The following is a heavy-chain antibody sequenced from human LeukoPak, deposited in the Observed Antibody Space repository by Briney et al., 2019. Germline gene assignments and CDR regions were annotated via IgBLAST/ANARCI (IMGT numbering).Heavy chain of an antibody. Sequence: SETLSLTCTVSGGSISSHYWSWIRQPPGKGLEWIGYIYYSGSTNYNPSLKSRVTISVDTSKNQFSLKLSSVTAADTAVYYCARVVLYNWFDPWGQGTLVTVSS. CDR3: ARVVLYNWFDP. V-gene: IGHV4-59*11. CDR1: GGSISSHY. D-gene: IGHD2-15*01. J-gene: IGHJ5*02. CDR2: IYYSGST.